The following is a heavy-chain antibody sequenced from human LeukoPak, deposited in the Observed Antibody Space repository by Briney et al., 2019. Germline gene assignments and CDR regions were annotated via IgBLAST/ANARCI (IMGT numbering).Heavy chain of an antibody. CDR1: GFTLSSYG. CDR2: ILYDGSNI. J-gene: IGHJ6*02. CDR3: AKDEGTRDYYYYYYYGMDL. D-gene: IGHD3-22*01. V-gene: IGHV3-30*18. Sequence: GGSLRLSCEASGFTLSSYGMHWVRQAPGKGLEWVAFILYDGSNIHYGDSVKGRFTISRDNSKNTLYLQMNSLRVEDTAVYYCAKDEGTRDYYYYYYYGMDLWGQGTTVTVSS.